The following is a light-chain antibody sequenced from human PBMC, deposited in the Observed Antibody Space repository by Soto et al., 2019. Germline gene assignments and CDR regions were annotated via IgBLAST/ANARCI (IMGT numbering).Light chain of an antibody. CDR1: QSISNW. V-gene: IGKV1-5*01. Sequence: DIQMTQSPSTLSASVGDRVTITCRASQSISNWLAWYQQKPGKAPKLLIYDASSLESGVPSRFSGSGFGTEFTLTISGLQPDDFATYYCQQYQSYFLTFGPGTKVDIK. CDR3: QQYQSYFLT. J-gene: IGKJ3*01. CDR2: DAS.